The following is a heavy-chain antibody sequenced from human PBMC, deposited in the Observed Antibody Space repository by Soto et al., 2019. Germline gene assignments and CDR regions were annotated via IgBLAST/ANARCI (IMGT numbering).Heavy chain of an antibody. Sequence: EVQLVESGGGLVQPGGSLRLSCTVSGFTCSTFDMHWVRQATGKGLELVSAIGTAGDTYYPDSVKGRFTIFREDAQNSLHLQMNSLTTGDTAVYYCARMSSHYYTMEVWGQGTTVTVS. CDR2: IGTAGDT. J-gene: IGHJ6*02. D-gene: IGHD2-2*01. CDR1: GFTCSTFD. CDR3: ARMSSHYYTMEV. V-gene: IGHV3-13*04.